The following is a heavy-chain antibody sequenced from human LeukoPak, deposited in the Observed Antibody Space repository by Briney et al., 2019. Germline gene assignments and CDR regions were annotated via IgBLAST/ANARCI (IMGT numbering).Heavy chain of an antibody. J-gene: IGHJ3*02. CDR1: GFTFSSYA. V-gene: IGHV3-64*01. D-gene: IGHD2-15*01. CDR2: ISSNGGST. CDR3: ARDLEGYCSGGSCYSPAFDI. Sequence: GGSLRLSCAASGFTFSSYAMHWVRQAPGKGLEYVSAISSNGGSTYYANSVKGRFTISRDNSKNTLYLQMGSLRAEDMAVYYCARDLEGYCSGGSCYSPAFDIWGQGTMVTVSS.